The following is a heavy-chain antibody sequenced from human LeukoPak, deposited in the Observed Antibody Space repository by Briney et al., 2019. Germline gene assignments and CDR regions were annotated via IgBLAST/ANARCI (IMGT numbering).Heavy chain of an antibody. V-gene: IGHV1-8*01. CDR3: ARGSPLFSSSWYVNY. Sequence: ASVKVSCKASGCTFTTYDINWVRQATGQGLEWMGWMNPNSGNTDYAQKFQGRVTMTRNTSISTAYMELSSLRSEDTAVYYCARGSPLFSSSWYVNYWGQGTLVTVSS. D-gene: IGHD6-13*01. CDR2: MNPNSGNT. CDR1: GCTFTTYD. J-gene: IGHJ4*02.